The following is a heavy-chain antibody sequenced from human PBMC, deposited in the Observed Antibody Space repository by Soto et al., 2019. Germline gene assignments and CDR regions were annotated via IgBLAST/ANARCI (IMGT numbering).Heavy chain of an antibody. Sequence: EVQLLVSGGDLVQPGGSLRLSCVASGFTFGSRAMSWVRQAPGEGLEWVSTITDTGGDSKSADSVRGRVAISRDNSKNIIYLQMNSLRAEDSAIYYCARGSEDSYPGSRIFDFWGRGTLVSVSS. CDR3: ARGSEDSYPGSRIFDF. CDR2: ITDTGGDS. CDR1: GFTFGSRA. V-gene: IGHV3-23*01. D-gene: IGHD3-10*01. J-gene: IGHJ4*02.